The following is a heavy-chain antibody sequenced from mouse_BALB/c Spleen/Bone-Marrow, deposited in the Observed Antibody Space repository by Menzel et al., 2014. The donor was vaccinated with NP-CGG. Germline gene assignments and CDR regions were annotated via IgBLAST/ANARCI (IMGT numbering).Heavy chain of an antibody. Sequence: VQLQQPGGGLVQPGGSLKLSCAASGFDFSRYWMSWVRQAPGKGLEWIGEINPDSSTINYTPSLKDKFIISRDNAKNTLYLQMSKVRSEDTALYYCARLYYYGNFAYWGQGTTLTVSS. CDR3: ARLYYYGNFAY. J-gene: IGHJ2*01. V-gene: IGHV4-1*02. D-gene: IGHD1-1*01. CDR2: INPDSSTI. CDR1: GFDFSRYW.